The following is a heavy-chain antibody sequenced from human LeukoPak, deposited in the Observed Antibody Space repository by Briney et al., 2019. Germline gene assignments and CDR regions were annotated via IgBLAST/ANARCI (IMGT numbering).Heavy chain of an antibody. CDR3: ARGRDRSKAGDH. Sequence: SETLSLTCAVCGGSCDDYYCSWLRQPPGKGLEWIGEIHPSGIFYYNSSPLSRVTISIDTSKSQFSLRLTSVTAADTAFYYCARGRDRSKAGDHWGQGSLVTVSS. V-gene: IGHV4-34*01. CDR1: GGSCDDYY. J-gene: IGHJ4*02. D-gene: IGHD5-24*01. CDR2: IHPSGIF.